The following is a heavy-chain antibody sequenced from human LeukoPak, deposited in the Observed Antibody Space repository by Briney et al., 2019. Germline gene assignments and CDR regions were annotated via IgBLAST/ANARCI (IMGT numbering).Heavy chain of an antibody. D-gene: IGHD3-22*01. CDR1: GGSISSYY. CDR2: IYYSGST. Sequence: SQTLSLTCTVSGGSISSYYWSWIRQPPGKGLEWIGYIYYSGSTNYNPSLKSRVTISVDTSKNQFSLKLSSVTAADTAVYYCARVDGRDYYDSSGYYYAYPWGQGTLVTVSS. CDR3: ARVDGRDYYDSSGYYYAYP. V-gene: IGHV4-59*01. J-gene: IGHJ5*02.